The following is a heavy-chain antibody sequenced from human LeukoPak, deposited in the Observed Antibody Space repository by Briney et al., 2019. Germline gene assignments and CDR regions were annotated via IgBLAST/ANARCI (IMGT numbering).Heavy chain of an antibody. V-gene: IGHV1-2*02. J-gene: IGHJ5*02. D-gene: IGHD6-19*01. Sequence: GAPVKVSCKASGYTFTGYYMHWVRQAPGQGLEWMGWINPNSGGTNYAQKFQGRVTMTRDTSISTAYMELSRLRSDDTAVYYCARSLFALTRIAVAGTSWFDPWGQGTLVTVSS. CDR3: ARSLFALTRIAVAGTSWFDP. CDR2: INPNSGGT. CDR1: GYTFTGYY.